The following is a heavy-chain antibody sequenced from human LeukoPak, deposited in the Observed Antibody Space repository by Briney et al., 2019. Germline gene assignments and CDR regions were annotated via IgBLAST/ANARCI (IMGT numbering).Heavy chain of an antibody. D-gene: IGHD3-10*01. CDR1: GGSISSYY. V-gene: IGHV4-4*07. Sequence: SETLSLTCTVSGGSISSYYWSWIRQPAGKGLESIGHISTTGDTTYNPSLKSRVTMSLDTSKNQFSLKLSSVTAADTAVYYCARDSGTTGEVKFDPWGQGTLVTVSS. CDR2: ISTTGDT. J-gene: IGHJ5*02. CDR3: ARDSGTTGEVKFDP.